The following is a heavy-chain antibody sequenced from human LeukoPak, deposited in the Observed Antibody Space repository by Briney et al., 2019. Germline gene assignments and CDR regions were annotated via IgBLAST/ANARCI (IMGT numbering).Heavy chain of an antibody. CDR3: ARVSGGHSSGYYWRWFDP. CDR1: GGSFSGYY. Sequence: SETLSLTCAVYGGSFSGYYWSWIRQPPGKGLEWIGEMNHSGSTNYNPSLKSRVTISVDTSKNQFSLKLSSVTAADTAVYYCARVSGGHSSGYYWRWFDPWGQGTLVTVSS. CDR2: MNHSGST. V-gene: IGHV4-34*01. J-gene: IGHJ5*02. D-gene: IGHD3-22*01.